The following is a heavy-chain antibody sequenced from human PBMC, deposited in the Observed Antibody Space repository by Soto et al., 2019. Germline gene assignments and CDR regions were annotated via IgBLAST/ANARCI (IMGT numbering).Heavy chain of an antibody. CDR3: ARDKTVYNSGWPIFDY. Sequence: GGSLRLSCAASGFTFSSYSMNWVRQAPGKGLEWISYIRSSGTIYYADSVKGRFTISRDTAQSSLYLQLNSLRDEDTAVYYCARDKTVYNSGWPIFDYWGQGTLVTVSS. D-gene: IGHD6-19*01. V-gene: IGHV3-48*02. CDR1: GFTFSSYS. J-gene: IGHJ4*02. CDR2: IRSSGTI.